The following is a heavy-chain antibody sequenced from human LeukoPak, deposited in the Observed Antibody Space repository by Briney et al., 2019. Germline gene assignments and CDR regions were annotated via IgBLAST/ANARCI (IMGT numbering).Heavy chain of an antibody. D-gene: IGHD1-1*01. Sequence: GGSLRLSCAASGFTFSSYWMHWVRQAPGKGLVWVANIKEDGTEKNLVDSVKGRFTISRDNTKNLLFLEMNNLRGDDTAIYYCVRESRPGGAMGLYHNLDYWGQGTLVAVSS. CDR2: IKEDGTEK. CDR1: GFTFSSYW. J-gene: IGHJ4*02. CDR3: VRESRPGGAMGLYHNLDY. V-gene: IGHV3-7*01.